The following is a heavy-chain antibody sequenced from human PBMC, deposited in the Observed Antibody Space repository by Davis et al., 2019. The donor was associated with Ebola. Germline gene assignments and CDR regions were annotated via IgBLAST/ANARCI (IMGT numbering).Heavy chain of an antibody. CDR1: GYIFTSYA. V-gene: IGHV1-3*01. J-gene: IGHJ4*02. Sequence: ASVKVSCKASGYIFTSYAIHWVRQAPGQRLEWMGWINAGNGDTKYSQKFQGRVTMTRDTSTSTVYMELSSLRSEDTAVYYCARDFISSLDYWGQGTLVTVSS. CDR2: INAGNGDT. D-gene: IGHD6-13*01. CDR3: ARDFISSLDY.